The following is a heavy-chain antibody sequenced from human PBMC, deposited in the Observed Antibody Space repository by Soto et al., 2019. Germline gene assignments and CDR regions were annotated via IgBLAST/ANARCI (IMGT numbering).Heavy chain of an antibody. V-gene: IGHV1-69*08. CDR2: IIPILGIA. Sequence: QVQLVQSGAEVKKPGSSVKVSCKASGGTFSSYTISWVRQAPGQGLEWMGRIIPILGIANYAQKFQGRVTITADKSTSTAYMELRSLRSEDTAVYYCARDPGAAAGTGGYYYCGMDVWGQGTTVTVSS. CDR1: GGTFSSYT. CDR3: ARDPGAAAGTGGYYYCGMDV. D-gene: IGHD6-13*01. J-gene: IGHJ6*02.